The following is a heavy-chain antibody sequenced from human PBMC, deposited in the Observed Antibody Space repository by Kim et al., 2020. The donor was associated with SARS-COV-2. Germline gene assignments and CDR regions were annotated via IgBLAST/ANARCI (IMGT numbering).Heavy chain of an antibody. D-gene: IGHD2-2*01. J-gene: IGHJ4*02. Sequence: SENLSLTCTVSGGSISSYYWSWIRQPPGKGLEWIGYIYYSGSTNYNPSLKSRVTISVDTSKNQFSLKLSSVTAADTAVYYCARHSTSQQAPQYYFDYWGQGTLVTVSS. CDR2: IYYSGST. CDR3: ARHSTSQQAPQYYFDY. CDR1: GGSISSYY. V-gene: IGHV4-59*08.